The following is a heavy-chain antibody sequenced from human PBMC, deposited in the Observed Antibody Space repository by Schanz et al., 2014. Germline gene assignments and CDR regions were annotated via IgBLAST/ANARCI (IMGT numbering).Heavy chain of an antibody. J-gene: IGHJ4*02. Sequence: EVQLVESEGGLVQPGGSLRLSCEGSGFSFSDYWMGWVRQAPGKGLEWVANIKKDGSENYYADSVKGRFIISRDNAKSSQYLQMNIRREEDTAIYYCVRDSPGDWENFGCPPPSHYDNGGQGTLVTVSS. CDR2: IKKDGSEN. D-gene: IGHD2-21*01. CDR3: VRDSPGDWENFGCPPPSHYDN. CDR1: GFSFSDYW. V-gene: IGHV3-7*01.